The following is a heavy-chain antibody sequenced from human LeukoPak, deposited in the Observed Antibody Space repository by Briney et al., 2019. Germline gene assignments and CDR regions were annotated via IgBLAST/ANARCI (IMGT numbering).Heavy chain of an antibody. CDR1: GYTFTGYY. Sequence: ASVKVSCKASGYTFTGYYMHWVRQAPGQGLEWMGWINPNSGGTNYAQKFQGRVTITADTSTDTAYMELSSLRSEDTAVYYCATDLYCSSTSCFDYWGQGTLVTVSS. CDR3: ATDLYCSSTSCFDY. J-gene: IGHJ4*02. CDR2: INPNSGGT. D-gene: IGHD2-2*01. V-gene: IGHV1-2*02.